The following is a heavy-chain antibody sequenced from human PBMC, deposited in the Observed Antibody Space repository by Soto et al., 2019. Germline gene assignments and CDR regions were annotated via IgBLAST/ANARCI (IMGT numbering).Heavy chain of an antibody. CDR2: ISAYNGNT. Sequence: RASVKVSCKSSGYTFTSYGISWVRQAPGQGLEWMGWISAYNGNTNYAQKLQGRVTMTTDTSTSTAYMELRSLRSDDTAVYYCATVRYYYDSSGYWDVWGQGSTVTVPS. J-gene: IGHJ6*02. D-gene: IGHD3-22*01. CDR3: ATVRYYYDSSGYWDV. V-gene: IGHV1-18*04. CDR1: GYTFTSYG.